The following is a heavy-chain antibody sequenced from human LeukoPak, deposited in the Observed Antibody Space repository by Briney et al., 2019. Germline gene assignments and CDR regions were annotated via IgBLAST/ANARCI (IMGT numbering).Heavy chain of an antibody. D-gene: IGHD2-2*02. CDR1: GFTFSSYV. CDR3: ARTRIVVPAAIGRGAFDI. J-gene: IGHJ3*02. Sequence: GGSLRLSCAASGFTFSSYVMHWFRQAPGKGLGRVAVISYDGSNKYYADSVKGRFTISRDNSKNTLYLQMNSLRAEDTAVYYCARTRIVVPAAIGRGAFDIWGQGTMVTVSS. V-gene: IGHV3-30-3*01. CDR2: ISYDGSNK.